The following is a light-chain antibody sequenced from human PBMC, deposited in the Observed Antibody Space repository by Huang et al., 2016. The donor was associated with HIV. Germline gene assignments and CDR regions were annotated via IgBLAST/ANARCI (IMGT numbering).Light chain of an antibody. CDR2: DAS. Sequence: EVVMTQSPVTLSVSPGERATLSCRASQSVNNKLAWLQQKPGQAPRLLIQDASIRATGIPDRFSGSGSGTEVTLTISSLQSEDFAVYYCQQYNNWPPWTFGQGTKVEIK. CDR1: QSVNNK. V-gene: IGKV3-15*01. J-gene: IGKJ1*01. CDR3: QQYNNWPPWT.